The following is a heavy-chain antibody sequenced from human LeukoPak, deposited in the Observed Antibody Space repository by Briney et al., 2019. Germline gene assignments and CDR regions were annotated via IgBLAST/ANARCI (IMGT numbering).Heavy chain of an antibody. CDR2: ISSSSSYI. V-gene: IGHV3-21*01. CDR1: GFTFSSYS. CDR3: AGDREYQLLHYYYYYMDV. J-gene: IGHJ6*03. D-gene: IGHD2-2*01. Sequence: GGSLRLSCAASGFTFSSYSMNWVRQAPGKGLEWVSSISSSSSYIYYADSVKGRFTISRDNAKNSLYLQMNSLRAEDTAVYYCAGDREYQLLHYYYYYMDVWGKGTTVTVSS.